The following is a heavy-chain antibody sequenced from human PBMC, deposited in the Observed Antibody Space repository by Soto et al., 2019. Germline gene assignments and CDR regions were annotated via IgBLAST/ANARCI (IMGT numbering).Heavy chain of an antibody. V-gene: IGHV1-69*12. CDR3: AQCLLGVNYYYGMDV. J-gene: IGHJ6*02. CDR1: GGTFSSYA. CDR2: IIPIFATA. Sequence: QVQLVQSGAEVKKPGSSVKVSCKASGGTFSSYAINWVRQAPGQGLEWMGGIIPIFATADYAQKFQGRVTITADESTSTAYMELSSLRSEDTAVYYCAQCLLGVNYYYGMDVWGQGTRVTVSS. D-gene: IGHD3-16*01.